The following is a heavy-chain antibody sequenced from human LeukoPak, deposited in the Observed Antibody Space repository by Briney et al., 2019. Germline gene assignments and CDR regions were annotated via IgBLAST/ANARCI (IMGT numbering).Heavy chain of an antibody. CDR1: GFTFDDYA. Sequence: GRSLRLSCAASGFTFDDYAMHWVRQAPGKGLEWVSGISWNSGSIGYADSVKGRFTISRDNAKNSLYLQMNSLRAEDTAVYYCASGYSSSWPDYWGQGTLVTVSS. CDR3: ASGYSSSWPDY. D-gene: IGHD6-13*01. J-gene: IGHJ4*02. CDR2: ISWNSGSI. V-gene: IGHV3-9*01.